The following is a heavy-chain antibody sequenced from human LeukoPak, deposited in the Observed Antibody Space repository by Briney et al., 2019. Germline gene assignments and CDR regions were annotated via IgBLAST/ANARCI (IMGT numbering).Heavy chain of an antibody. Sequence: PSETLSLTCAVSGGSISSSNWWSWVRQPPGKGLEWIGEIYHSGSTNHNPSLKSRVTISVDKSKNQFSLKLSSVTAADTAVYYCARDPYGDYSKFDYWGQGTLVTVSS. V-gene: IGHV4-4*02. D-gene: IGHD4-17*01. J-gene: IGHJ4*02. CDR1: GGSISSSNW. CDR2: IYHSGST. CDR3: ARDPYGDYSKFDY.